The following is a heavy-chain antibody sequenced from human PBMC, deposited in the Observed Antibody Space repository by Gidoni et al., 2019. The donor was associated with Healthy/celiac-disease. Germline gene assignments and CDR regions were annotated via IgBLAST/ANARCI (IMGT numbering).Heavy chain of an antibody. CDR3: AREGIGSGSYYNPNWFDP. J-gene: IGHJ5*02. V-gene: IGHV1-2*02. CDR1: GYTFTGYY. D-gene: IGHD3-10*01. Sequence: QVQLVQSGAEVKKPGASVKVSCKASGYTFTGYYRHWVRQAPGQGLEWMGWINPNSGGTNYAQKFQGRVTMTRDTSISTAYMELSRLRSDDTAVYYCAREGIGSGSYYNPNWFDPWGQGTLVTVSS. CDR2: INPNSGGT.